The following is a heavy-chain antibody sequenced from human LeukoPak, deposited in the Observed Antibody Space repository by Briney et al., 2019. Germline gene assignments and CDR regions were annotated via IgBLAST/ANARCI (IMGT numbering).Heavy chain of an antibody. CDR1: GFTFSGSA. J-gene: IGHJ4*02. CDR3: TGTMGPYFDY. D-gene: IGHD2-8*01. CDR2: IRSKANSYAT. V-gene: IGHV3-73*01. Sequence: QPGGSLRLSCAASGFTFSGSAMHWVRQASGKGLEWVGRIRSKANSYATAYAASVKGRFTISRDDSKNTAYLQMNSLKTEDTAVYYCTGTMGPYFDYWGQGTLVTVSS.